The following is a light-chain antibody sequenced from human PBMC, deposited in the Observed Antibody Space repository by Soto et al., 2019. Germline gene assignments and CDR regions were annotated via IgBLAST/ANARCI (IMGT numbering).Light chain of an antibody. CDR3: QHWNYYSWT. CDR1: QSISIW. CDR2: KTS. Sequence: DIQMTQSPSTLSASVGDRVTITCRASQSISIWLAWYQQKPGKAPNLLIYKTSSLETGVPSRFSGSGSGTEFTFTISSLQTDDFAKYDCQHWNYYSWTFGKGTKVEVK. V-gene: IGKV1-5*03. J-gene: IGKJ1*01.